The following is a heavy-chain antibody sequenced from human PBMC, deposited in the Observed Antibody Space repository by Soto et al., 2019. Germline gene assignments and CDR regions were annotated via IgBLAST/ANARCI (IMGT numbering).Heavy chain of an antibody. CDR2: ISCCGGST. D-gene: IGHD6-19*01. J-gene: IGHJ4*02. CDR1: GFNFKKFA. CDR3: AKADGEQWLIPHLDN. Sequence: EVQLLESGGGVVQPGGSLRLSCEASGFNFKKFAMGWVRQAPGEGLEWVSGISCCGGSTSYADSVKGRFSLARDDSKNTLPLQLNSLRVEDTARYYCAKADGEQWLIPHLDNWGQGTLVTVS. V-gene: IGHV3-23*01.